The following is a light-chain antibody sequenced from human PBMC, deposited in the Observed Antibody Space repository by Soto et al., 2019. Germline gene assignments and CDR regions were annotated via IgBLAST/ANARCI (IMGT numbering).Light chain of an antibody. J-gene: IGKJ5*01. CDR2: DAS. CDR1: QSVSSY. Sequence: EIVLTQSPATLSLSPGERPTLCCRASQSVSSYLAWYQQKPGQAPRLIXYDASNRATGTPARFSGSGSGTDFTPTISSLEPEDFAVYYCQQRSNWPPHTFGQGTRLEIK. CDR3: QQRSNWPPHT. V-gene: IGKV3-11*01.